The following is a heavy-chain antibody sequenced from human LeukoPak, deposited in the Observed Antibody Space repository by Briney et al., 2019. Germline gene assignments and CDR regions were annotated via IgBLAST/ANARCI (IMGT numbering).Heavy chain of an antibody. CDR3: ARRYCSSTSCYHVDY. V-gene: IGHV3-23*01. CDR1: GFTFSSYA. D-gene: IGHD2-2*01. CDR2: ISGSGGST. Sequence: PGGSLRLSCAASGFTFSSYAMSWVRQAPGKGLEWVSAISGSGGSTYYADSVKGRFTISRDNSKNTLYLQMNSLRAEDTAVYYCARRYCSSTSCYHVDYWGQGTLVTVSS. J-gene: IGHJ4*02.